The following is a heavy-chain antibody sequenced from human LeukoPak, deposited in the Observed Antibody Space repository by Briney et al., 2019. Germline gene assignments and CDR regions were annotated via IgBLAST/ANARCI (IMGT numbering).Heavy chain of an antibody. CDR2: IYYSGST. CDR3: ARGLVGDTAMVSE. Sequence: PSETLSLTCTVSGGSISSSSYYWGWIRQPPGKGLEWIGSIYYSGSTYYNPSLKSRVTMSIDTSKNQFSLKLSSVTAADTAVYYCARGLVGDTAMVSEWGQGTLVTVSS. CDR1: GGSISSSSYY. V-gene: IGHV4-39*07. J-gene: IGHJ4*02. D-gene: IGHD5-18*01.